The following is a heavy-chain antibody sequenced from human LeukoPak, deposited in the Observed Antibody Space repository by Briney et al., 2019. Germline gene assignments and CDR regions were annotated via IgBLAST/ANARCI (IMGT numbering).Heavy chain of an antibody. V-gene: IGHV3-23*01. CDR3: AYRNNFEY. Sequence: GGSLRLSCAASGFTFSNYAMNWVRQAPGKGLEWVSVISGSGGTTYYADSVKGRFTISRDDAKRTVDLQMDNLRTEDTAVYYCAYRNNFEYWGQGTLVTVSS. J-gene: IGHJ4*02. D-gene: IGHD1-26*01. CDR1: GFTFSNYA. CDR2: ISGSGGTT.